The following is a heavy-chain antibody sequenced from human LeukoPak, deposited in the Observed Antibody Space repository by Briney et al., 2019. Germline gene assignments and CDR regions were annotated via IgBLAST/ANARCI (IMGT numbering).Heavy chain of an antibody. J-gene: IGHJ4*02. V-gene: IGHV3-30-3*01. CDR1: GFSFNTYA. D-gene: IGHD1-7*01. CDR2: ISKDGSDK. Sequence: GGSLRLSCAASGFSFNTYAMSWVRQAPGKGLEWVAVISKDGSDKHYPGSVRGRFTISRDNSKNTIYLQMDSLRAEDTAIYYCARDYWWNYDYWGQGTLVTVSS. CDR3: ARDYWWNYDY.